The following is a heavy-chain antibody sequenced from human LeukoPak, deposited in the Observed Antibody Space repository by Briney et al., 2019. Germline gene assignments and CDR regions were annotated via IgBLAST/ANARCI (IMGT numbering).Heavy chain of an antibody. V-gene: IGHV3-48*01. CDR3: ARSAARGFYYYYYMDV. J-gene: IGHJ6*03. Sequence: GGSLRLSCAASGFTFSSYSMNWVRQAPGKGVEWVAYISSSSSTIYYAASVKGRFTISRDNAKNSLYLQMNSLRAEDTAVYYCARSAARGFYYYYYMDVWGKGTTVTVSS. CDR1: GFTFSSYS. D-gene: IGHD2-2*01. CDR2: ISSSSSTI.